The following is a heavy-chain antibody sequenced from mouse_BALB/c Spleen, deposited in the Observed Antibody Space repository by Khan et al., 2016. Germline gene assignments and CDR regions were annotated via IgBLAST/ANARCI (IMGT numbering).Heavy chain of an antibody. CDR3: ARDYYGWFAY. D-gene: IGHD1-1*01. CDR1: GYSITSGYS. J-gene: IGHJ3*01. Sequence: QLEESGPDLVKPSQSLSLTCTVTGYSITSGYSWHWIRQFPENKLEWMGYIHYSGSTNYHPSLKSRISITRDISKNQFFLQLISVTTEDTATYYCARDYYGWFAYWGQGTLVTVSA. CDR2: IHYSGST. V-gene: IGHV3-1*02.